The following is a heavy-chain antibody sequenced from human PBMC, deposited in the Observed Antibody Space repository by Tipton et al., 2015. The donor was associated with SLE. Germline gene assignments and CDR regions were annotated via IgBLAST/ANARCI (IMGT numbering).Heavy chain of an antibody. D-gene: IGHD6-13*01. V-gene: IGHV4-59*01. CDR2: IYYSGST. J-gene: IGHJ5*02. Sequence: TLSLTCTVSGASISSYSWSWIRQPPGKGLEWIGYIYYSGSTNYNPSLKSRVTISVDTSKKQFSLKLSSVTAADTAVYYCARVVKGSSWYWFDPWGQGTLVIVSS. CDR3: ARVVKGSSWYWFDP. CDR1: GASISSYS.